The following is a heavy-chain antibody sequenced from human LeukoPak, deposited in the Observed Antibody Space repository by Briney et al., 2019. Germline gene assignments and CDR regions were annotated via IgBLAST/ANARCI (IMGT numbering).Heavy chain of an antibody. CDR3: ARVADQLLHIGAWWFDP. D-gene: IGHD2-2*01. V-gene: IGHV3-21*01. Sequence: GGSLRLSCAASGFIFSTYSMNWVRQAPGKGLEWVASITSSSSYTFYADSIKGRFTISRDNAKNSLYLQMNSLRAEDTAVYYCARVADQLLHIGAWWFDPWGQGTLVTVSS. CDR1: GFIFSTYS. J-gene: IGHJ5*02. CDR2: ITSSSSYT.